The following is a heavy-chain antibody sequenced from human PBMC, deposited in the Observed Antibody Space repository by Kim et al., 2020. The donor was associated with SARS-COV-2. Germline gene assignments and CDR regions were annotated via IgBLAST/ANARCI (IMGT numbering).Heavy chain of an antibody. J-gene: IGHJ6*02. CDR2: INPNSGGT. CDR1: GYTFTGYY. Sequence: ASVKVSCKASGYTFTGYYMHWVRQAPGQGLEWMGWINPNSGGTNYAQKFQGRVTMTRDTSISTAYMELSRLRSDDTAVYYCARVPYYDFWSGYYMGTFTELGYGMDVWGQGTTVTVSS. V-gene: IGHV1-2*02. CDR3: ARVPYYDFWSGYYMGTFTELGYGMDV. D-gene: IGHD3-3*01.